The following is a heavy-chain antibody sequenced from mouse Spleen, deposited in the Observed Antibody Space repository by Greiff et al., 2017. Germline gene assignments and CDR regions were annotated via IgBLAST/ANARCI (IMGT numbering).Heavy chain of an antibody. J-gene: IGHJ3*01. Sequence: QVQLQQSGPELVKPGASVKISCKASGYAFSSSWMNWVKQRPGKGLEWIGRIYPGDGDTNYNGKFKGKATLTADKSSSTAYMQLSSLTSEDSAVYFCANYYDGSYALAYWGQGTLVTVSA. CDR3: ANYYDGSYALAY. CDR1: GYAFSSSW. V-gene: IGHV1-82*01. CDR2: IYPGDGDT. D-gene: IGHD1-1*01.